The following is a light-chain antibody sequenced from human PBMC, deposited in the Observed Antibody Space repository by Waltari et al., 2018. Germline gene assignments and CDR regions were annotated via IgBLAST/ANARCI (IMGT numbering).Light chain of an antibody. Sequence: DIQMTQSPSFLSASVGDRVTITCRASQAISNYLAWYQQRPGQIPRLLIFSASTLQSGVPSRFSGGGSGTDFTLTITNFQPGDVATYYCQNYASAPLTFGPGTKVEIK. CDR2: SAS. CDR1: QAISNY. CDR3: QNYASAPLT. J-gene: IGKJ3*01. V-gene: IGKV1-27*01.